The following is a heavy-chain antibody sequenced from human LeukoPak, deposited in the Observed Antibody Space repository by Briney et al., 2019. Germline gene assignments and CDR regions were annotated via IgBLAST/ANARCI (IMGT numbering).Heavy chain of an antibody. CDR3: AKDFDWGAPYYYYMDV. CDR1: GFTFSSYA. CDR2: ISGSGGST. V-gene: IGHV3-23*01. J-gene: IGHJ6*03. Sequence: QAGGSLRLSFAASGFTFSSYAMSWVRQAPGKGLEWVSAISGSGGSTYYADSVKGRFTISRDNSKNTLYLQMNGLRAEDTAVYYCAKDFDWGAPYYYYMDVWGKGTTVTVSS. D-gene: IGHD3-9*01.